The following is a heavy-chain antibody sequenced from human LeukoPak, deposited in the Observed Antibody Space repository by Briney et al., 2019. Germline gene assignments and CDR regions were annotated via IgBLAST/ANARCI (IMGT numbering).Heavy chain of an antibody. CDR2: ISWNSGSI. CDR3: AKGNSGSYPPINYYYYKDV. Sequence: GGSLRLSCAASGFTFDDYAMHWVRQAPGKGLEWVSGISWNSGSIGYADSVKGRFTISRDNAKNSLYLQMNSLRAEDMALYYCAKGNSGSYPPINYYYYKDVWGKGTTVTVSS. V-gene: IGHV3-9*03. CDR1: GFTFDDYA. D-gene: IGHD1-26*01. J-gene: IGHJ6*03.